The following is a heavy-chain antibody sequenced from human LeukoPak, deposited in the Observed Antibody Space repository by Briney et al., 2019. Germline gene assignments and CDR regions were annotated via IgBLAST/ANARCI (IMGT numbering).Heavy chain of an antibody. J-gene: IGHJ5*02. V-gene: IGHV3-33*01. CDR3: AREIFGSGSYPDL. Sequence: GGSLRLSCAASGFAFNTYAMHWVRQAPGQGLEWVALIWHDGSHKFYSNSVRGQFTISRDNSKNTVPLQMNNLRPEDTAVYYCAREIFGSGSYPDLWGQGTLVTVSS. CDR1: GFAFNTYA. CDR2: IWHDGSHK. D-gene: IGHD3-10*01.